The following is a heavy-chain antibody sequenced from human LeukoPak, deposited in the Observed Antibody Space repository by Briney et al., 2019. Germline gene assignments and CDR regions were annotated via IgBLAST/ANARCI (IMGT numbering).Heavy chain of an antibody. CDR1: GGTFKNYA. J-gene: IGHJ3*02. D-gene: IGHD2-15*01. CDR3: GRVCCGGNCFSLIGTFDI. CDR2: ILPIFGTT. Sequence: GASVKVSCKASGGTFKNYAISWVRQAPGQGLEWMGGILPIFGTTNYAQKFQARVTITADESTSTAYMKMSSLRSEDTAVYYCGRVCCGGNCFSLIGTFDIWGQGTMVTVSS. V-gene: IGHV1-69*13.